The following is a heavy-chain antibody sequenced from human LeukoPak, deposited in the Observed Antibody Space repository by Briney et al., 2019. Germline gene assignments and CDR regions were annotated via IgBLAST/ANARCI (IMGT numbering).Heavy chain of an antibody. J-gene: IGHJ4*02. D-gene: IGHD3-22*01. CDR3: AREYYFESSGYPAFDY. CDR2: IHSDGTSS. CDR1: GFTFSNYW. Sequence: GGSLRLSCVASGFTFSNYWMHWVRQAPGKGLVWVSRIHSDGTSSSTADSVKGRFTISRDNAKNTLYLQMNSLRAEDTAVYYCAREYYFESSGYPAFDYWGQGTLVTVSS. V-gene: IGHV3-74*01.